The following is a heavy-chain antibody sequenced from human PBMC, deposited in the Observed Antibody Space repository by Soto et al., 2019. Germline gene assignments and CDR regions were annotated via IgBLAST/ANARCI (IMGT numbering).Heavy chain of an antibody. D-gene: IGHD3-22*01. CDR2: IYYSGST. CDR1: GGSISSYY. Sequence: SETLSLTCTVSGGSISSYYWSWIRQPPGKGLEWIGYIYYSGSTNYNPSLKSRVTISVDTSKNQFSLKLISVTAADTAVYYCARSARRYYYDSSGYYYLDYWGQGTLVTVSS. CDR3: ARSARRYYYDSSGYYYLDY. V-gene: IGHV4-59*01. J-gene: IGHJ4*02.